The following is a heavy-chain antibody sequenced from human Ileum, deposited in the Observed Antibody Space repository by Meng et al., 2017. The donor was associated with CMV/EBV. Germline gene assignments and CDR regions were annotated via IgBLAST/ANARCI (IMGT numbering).Heavy chain of an antibody. D-gene: IGHD6-6*01. CDR1: GFTFSDHY. J-gene: IGHJ4*02. CDR2: TRSKADSYTT. Sequence: GESLKISCAASGFTFSDHYMDWVRQAPGKGLEWVGRTRSKADSYTTEYAASVKGSFTISRDDSKNSLYLQMNSLKNDDTAVYYCARVFTSSLLVYWGQGTLVTVSS. V-gene: IGHV3-72*01. CDR3: ARVFTSSLLVY.